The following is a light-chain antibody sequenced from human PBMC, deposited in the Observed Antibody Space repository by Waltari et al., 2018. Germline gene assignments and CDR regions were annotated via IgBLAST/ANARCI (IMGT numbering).Light chain of an antibody. CDR2: GAS. V-gene: IGKV3-20*01. Sequence: EIVLTQSPGTLSLSLGERATVSCRTSQSVRRAVAWYQQKPGQAPRLLIYGASTRATGIPDRFSGSGYGTDFSLTISRLEPDDFAVYYCQHYLRLPVTFGQGTTVEI. J-gene: IGKJ1*01. CDR1: QSVRRA. CDR3: QHYLRLPVT.